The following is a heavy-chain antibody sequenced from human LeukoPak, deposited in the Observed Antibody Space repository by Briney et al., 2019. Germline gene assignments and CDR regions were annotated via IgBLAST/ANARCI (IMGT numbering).Heavy chain of an antibody. Sequence: GGSLRLSCAASGLTFTSYAMNCVRQAPGKGLEWVSAISGSGGSTYYADSVKGRFTISRDNSKNTASLQMNSLRAEDTALYYCAKGYAYYYGPGSNYGMDVWGQGTTVTVSS. D-gene: IGHD3-10*01. CDR1: GLTFTSYA. J-gene: IGHJ6*02. V-gene: IGHV3-23*01. CDR2: ISGSGGST. CDR3: AKGYAYYYGPGSNYGMDV.